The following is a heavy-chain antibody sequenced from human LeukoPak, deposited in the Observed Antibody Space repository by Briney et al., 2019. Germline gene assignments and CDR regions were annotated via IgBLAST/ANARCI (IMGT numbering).Heavy chain of an antibody. J-gene: IGHJ3*02. Sequence: KPGRSLRLSCAASGSTFSSYSMSWVRQAPRKGLEWVSSILSISSYIYYADSVQGRFTISRENARISLYLQMNSLRAEDTAVYYCARVLAGYYDSRGYSGNDAFDIWGQGTMVTVSS. CDR1: GSTFSSYS. V-gene: IGHV3-21*01. D-gene: IGHD3-22*01. CDR3: ARVLAGYYDSRGYSGNDAFDI. CDR2: ILSISSYI.